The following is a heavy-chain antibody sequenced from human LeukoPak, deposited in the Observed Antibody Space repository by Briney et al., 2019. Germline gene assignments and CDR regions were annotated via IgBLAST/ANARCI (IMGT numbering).Heavy chain of an antibody. J-gene: IGHJ6*03. CDR2: IKQDGSEK. Sequence: GGSLRLSCAASGFTVSSYWMSWVRQAPGKGLEWEANIKQDGSEKYYVDSVKGRFTISRDNAKNSLYLQMNSLRAEDTAVYYCARVSSSSHDHYYYMDVWGKGTTVTVSS. CDR3: ARVSSSSHDHYYYMDV. D-gene: IGHD6-6*01. CDR1: GFTVSSYW. V-gene: IGHV3-7*01.